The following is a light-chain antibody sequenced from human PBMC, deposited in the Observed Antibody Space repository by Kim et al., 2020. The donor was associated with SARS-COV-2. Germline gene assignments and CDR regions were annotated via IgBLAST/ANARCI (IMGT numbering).Light chain of an antibody. CDR3: QRYGSSS. CDR1: QSVGNNY. CDR2: AAS. V-gene: IGKV3-20*01. Sequence: EIVLTQSPGTLSLSPGERATLSCRASQSVGNNYLAWYQQKPGQAPRLLIYAASSRATGIPDRFSGSGSGTDFTLTISRLEPEDFAVYYCQRYGSSSFGGGTKVDIK. J-gene: IGKJ4*01.